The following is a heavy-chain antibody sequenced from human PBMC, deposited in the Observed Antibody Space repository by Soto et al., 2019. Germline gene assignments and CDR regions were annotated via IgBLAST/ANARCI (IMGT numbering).Heavy chain of an antibody. CDR3: GRDDYGIFPY. V-gene: IGHV1-2*02. CDR1: GYSISAYY. Sequence: GASVKVSCKASGYSISAYYIHRVRQAPGQGLEWMGWIDPKNGGTVSAQKFQGRLTMTRDTSISTVYMDLSGLTSDDTALYYCGRDDYGIFPYWGQGSLVTVSS. D-gene: IGHD3-10*01. J-gene: IGHJ4*02. CDR2: IDPKNGGT.